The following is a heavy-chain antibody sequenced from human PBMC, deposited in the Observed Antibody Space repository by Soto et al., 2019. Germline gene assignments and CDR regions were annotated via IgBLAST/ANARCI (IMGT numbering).Heavy chain of an antibody. V-gene: IGHV4-39*01. J-gene: IGHJ5*02. CDR2: VYYSGTT. CDR3: ARLRPPGNWFDP. CDR1: GDSIISSSYY. Sequence: ASETLSLTCSVSGDSIISSSYYWVWIRQPPGKGLEWIGDVYYSGTTHYNPSLKSRVTISVDTSKNQFSLRLSSVTAADTAVYYCARLRPPGNWFDPWGQGTLVTVSS.